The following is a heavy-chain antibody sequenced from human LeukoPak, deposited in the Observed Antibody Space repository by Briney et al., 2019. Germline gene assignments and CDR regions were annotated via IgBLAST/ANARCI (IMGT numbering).Heavy chain of an antibody. V-gene: IGHV1-69*13. CDR2: IIPIFGTA. J-gene: IGHJ5*02. Sequence: ASVKVSCKASGGTFSSYAISRVRQAPGQGLEWMGGIIPIFGTANYAQKFQGRVTITADESTSTAYMKLSSLRSEDTAVYYCATAIIAGYSSGYDWFDPWGQGTLVTVSS. CDR1: GGTFSSYA. CDR3: ATAIIAGYSSGYDWFDP. D-gene: IGHD6-19*01.